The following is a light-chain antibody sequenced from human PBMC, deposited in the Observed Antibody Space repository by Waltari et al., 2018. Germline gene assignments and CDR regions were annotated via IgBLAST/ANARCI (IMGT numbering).Light chain of an antibody. CDR3: QKYGTLPAT. CDR1: QSVSRT. Sequence: EIVLTQSPGTLSLSPGEGATLSCRASQSVSRTLAWYQQKPGQPPRLLIYDASTRATGIPDRFSGSGSGTDFSLTISRLEPEDFAVYYCQKYGTLPATFGQGTKVEIK. V-gene: IGKV3-20*01. CDR2: DAS. J-gene: IGKJ1*01.